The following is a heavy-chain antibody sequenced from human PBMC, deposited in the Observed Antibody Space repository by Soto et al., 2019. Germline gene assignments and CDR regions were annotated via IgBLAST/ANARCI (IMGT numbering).Heavy chain of an antibody. D-gene: IGHD3-16*01. V-gene: IGHV1-18*01. CDR1: GYTFTNFG. CDR3: ARGGTPIYY. Sequence: ASVKVCCKASGYTFTNFGISWVRQAPGQGLEWMGWISAYSGNTNYAQNFQGRVTMTTDTSTSTAYMELRSLRSDDTAVYYCARGGTPIYYWGQGTLVTVSS. CDR2: ISAYSGNT. J-gene: IGHJ4*02.